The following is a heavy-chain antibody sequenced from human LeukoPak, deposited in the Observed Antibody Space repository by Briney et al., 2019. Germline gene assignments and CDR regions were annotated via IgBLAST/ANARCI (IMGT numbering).Heavy chain of an antibody. CDR3: SRDPTTIARGYFDY. D-gene: IGHD4-11*01. V-gene: IGHV3-49*03. CDR1: GFTFSDYA. CDR2: IRTKAHGGTA. J-gene: IGHJ4*02. Sequence: GGSLRLSCTASGFTFSDYAMSWFPQAPGKGLDWVGFIRTKAHGGTAEYAASVKDRFTISRDDSKSIAHLQMNSLKIEDTAVYYCSRDPTTIARGYFDYWGQGTLVTVSS.